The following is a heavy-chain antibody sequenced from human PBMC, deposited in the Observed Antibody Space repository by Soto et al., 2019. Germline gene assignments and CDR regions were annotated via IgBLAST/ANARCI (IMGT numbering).Heavy chain of an antibody. CDR2: ISTSGSTI. CDR3: VKERVRGFIWIRCSPYGMDV. D-gene: IGHD3-10*01. V-gene: IGHV3-11*01. J-gene: IGHJ6*02. Sequence: PGGTLRLSCAASGFTLSHYYRSWIRQAPGKGLEWVSYISTSGSTIYYPVSVKGRFTIWRDNAKNSLYLQMNRLRAEDTAVYYCVKERVRGFIWIRCSPYGMDVWGQGTRVTVSS. CDR1: GFTLSHYY.